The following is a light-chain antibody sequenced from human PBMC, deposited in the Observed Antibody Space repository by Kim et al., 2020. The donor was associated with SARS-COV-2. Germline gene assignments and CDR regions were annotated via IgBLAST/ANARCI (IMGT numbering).Light chain of an antibody. J-gene: IGLJ1*01. CDR1: SSDVGGYNY. CDR3: SSYAGSNYPYV. V-gene: IGLV2-8*01. CDR2: KVT. Sequence: QSVTISCTGTSSDVGGYNYVSWYQQHPGKAPKLMIYKVTQRPSGVPDRFSVSKSGNTASLTVSGLQAEDEADYFCSSYAGSNYPYVFGTGTKVTVL.